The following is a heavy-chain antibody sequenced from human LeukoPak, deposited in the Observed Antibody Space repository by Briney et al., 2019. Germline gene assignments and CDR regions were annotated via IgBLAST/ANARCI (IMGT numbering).Heavy chain of an antibody. D-gene: IGHD3-10*01. V-gene: IGHV4-39*07. Sequence: PSETLSLTCTVSGGSISSSSSYWGWIRQPPGKGLEWIGEINHSGSTNYNPSLKSRVTISVDTSKNQFSLKLSSVTAADTAVYYCARRPPGYYGTGSRFDYWGQGTLVTVSS. J-gene: IGHJ4*02. CDR2: INHSGST. CDR1: GGSISSSSSY. CDR3: ARRPPGYYGTGSRFDY.